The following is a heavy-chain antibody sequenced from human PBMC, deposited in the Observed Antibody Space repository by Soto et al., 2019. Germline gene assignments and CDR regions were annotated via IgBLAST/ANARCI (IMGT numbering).Heavy chain of an antibody. J-gene: IGHJ4*02. V-gene: IGHV1-2*02. CDR1: GYTFPDFY. Sequence: ASVKVSCKASGYTFPDFYIHWVRQAPGQGLEWMGWPNPKNGDINYAQRFQGRVTLTSDTSISTAYMDLSGLRSDDTARYFCARHGFGSLDYWGQGTLVTVSS. CDR2: PNPKNGDI. CDR3: ARHGFGSLDY. D-gene: IGHD3-10*01.